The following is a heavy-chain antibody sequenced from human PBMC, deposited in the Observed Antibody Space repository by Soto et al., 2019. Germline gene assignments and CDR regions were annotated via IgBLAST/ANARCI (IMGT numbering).Heavy chain of an antibody. CDR1: GGTFSSYA. CDR2: IIPIFGTA. Sequence: GASVKVSCKASGGTFSSYAISWVRQAPGQGLEWMGGIIPIFGTANYAQKFQGRVTITADESTSTAYMELSSLRSEDTAVYYCAIVSAKNYDFWSGYRPYDAFDIWGQGTMVTVSS. D-gene: IGHD3-3*01. CDR3: AIVSAKNYDFWSGYRPYDAFDI. J-gene: IGHJ3*02. V-gene: IGHV1-69*13.